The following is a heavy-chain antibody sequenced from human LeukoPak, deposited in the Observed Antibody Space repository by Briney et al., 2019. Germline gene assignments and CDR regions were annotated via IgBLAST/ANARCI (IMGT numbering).Heavy chain of an antibody. J-gene: IGHJ4*02. CDR2: ISYDGSNK. V-gene: IGHV3-30*03. Sequence: GGSLRLSCAASGFTFSSYGMHWVRQAPGKGLEWVAVISYDGSNKYYADSVKGRFTISRDNSKNTLYLQMNSLRSEDTAVYYCATVSYSSSWSRIDYWGQGTLVTVSS. CDR3: ATVSYSSSWSRIDY. D-gene: IGHD6-13*01. CDR1: GFTFSSYG.